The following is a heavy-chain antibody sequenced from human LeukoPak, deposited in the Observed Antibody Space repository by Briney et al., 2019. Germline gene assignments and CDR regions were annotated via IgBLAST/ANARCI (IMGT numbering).Heavy chain of an antibody. CDR1: GFTFSNFA. D-gene: IGHD1-7*01. CDR3: ARDRELELGPYDY. CDR2: INSDGSST. Sequence: GGSLRLSCAASGFTFSNFALSWVRQAPGKGLEWVSRINSDGSSTSYADSVKGRFTISRDNAKNTLYLQMNSLRAEDTAVYYCARDRELELGPYDYWGQGTLVTVSS. V-gene: IGHV3-74*01. J-gene: IGHJ4*02.